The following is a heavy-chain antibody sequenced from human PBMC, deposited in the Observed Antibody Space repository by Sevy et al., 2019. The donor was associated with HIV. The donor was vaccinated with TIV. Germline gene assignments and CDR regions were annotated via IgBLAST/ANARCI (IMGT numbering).Heavy chain of an antibody. V-gene: IGHV4-39*01. Sequence: SETLSLTCTVSGGSISSSSCYWGWIRQPPGKGLEWIGSIYYSGSTYYNPSLKSRVTISVDTSKNQFSLKLSSVTAAETAVYYCARHAMDTAMVSRSDYWGQGTLVTVSS. CDR3: ARHAMDTAMVSRSDY. CDR1: GGSISSSSCY. D-gene: IGHD5-18*01. J-gene: IGHJ4*02. CDR2: IYYSGST.